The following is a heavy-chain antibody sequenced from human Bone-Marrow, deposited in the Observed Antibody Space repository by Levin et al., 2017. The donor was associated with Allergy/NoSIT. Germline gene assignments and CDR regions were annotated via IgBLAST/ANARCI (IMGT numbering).Heavy chain of an antibody. J-gene: IGHJ6*02. Sequence: GASVKVSCKASGYSFTNYDINWVRQAPGQGLEWMAWMNPNSDTTDSAQRFQGRVTLTRNTSITTAYMELSSLRSEDTAVYYCVTKGRPPWTGYYATPTDPGMDVWGQGTAVVVSS. V-gene: IGHV1-8*01. CDR1: GYSFTNYD. D-gene: IGHD3/OR15-3a*01. CDR3: VTKGRPPWTGYYATPTDPGMDV. CDR2: MNPNSDTT.